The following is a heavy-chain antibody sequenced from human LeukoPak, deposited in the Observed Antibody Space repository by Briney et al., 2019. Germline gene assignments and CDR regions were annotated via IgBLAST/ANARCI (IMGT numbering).Heavy chain of an antibody. V-gene: IGHV4-34*01. J-gene: IGHJ4*02. Sequence: KPSETLSLTCAVEGGAFNDYYWSWVRQSPEKGLEWIAEINQGGSTIYNPSLKNRVTMSIDTTRKHISLQLASLTAADTAVYSCARRGIWIQWNFEYWGQGVLVTVSS. D-gene: IGHD5-12*01. CDR3: ARRGIWIQWNFEY. CDR2: INQGGST. CDR1: GGAFNDYY.